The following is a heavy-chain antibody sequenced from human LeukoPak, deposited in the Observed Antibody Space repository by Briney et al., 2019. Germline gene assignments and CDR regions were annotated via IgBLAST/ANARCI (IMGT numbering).Heavy chain of an antibody. CDR2: IYYSGSP. J-gene: IGHJ5*02. CDR3: ARANAVVVPAAHNWFDP. V-gene: IGHV4-39*07. D-gene: IGHD2-2*01. Sequence: SETLSLTCTVSGGSISSTYYWGWIRQPPGKGLEWIGNIYYSGSPHYDPSLRSRVTISVDTSKNQFSLKLSSVTAADTAVYYCARANAVVVPAAHNWFDPWGQGTLVTVSS. CDR1: GGSISSTYY.